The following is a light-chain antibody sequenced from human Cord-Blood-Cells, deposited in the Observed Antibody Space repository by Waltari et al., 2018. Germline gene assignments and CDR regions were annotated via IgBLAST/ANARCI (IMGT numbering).Light chain of an antibody. V-gene: IGKV3-15*01. J-gene: IGKJ2*01. CDR2: GAS. Sequence: EIVMTQSPATLSVSPGERATLSCRASQSVSSNLALYQQKPGQAPRLLIYGASTRATGIPARFSGSGSGTEFTLTISSLQSEDCAVYYCQQYNNWPYTFGQGTKLEIK. CDR1: QSVSSN. CDR3: QQYNNWPYT.